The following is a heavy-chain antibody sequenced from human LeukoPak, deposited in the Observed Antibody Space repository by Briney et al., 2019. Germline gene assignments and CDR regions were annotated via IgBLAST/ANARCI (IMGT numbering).Heavy chain of an antibody. J-gene: IGHJ4*02. CDR1: GFTFSSYA. D-gene: IGHD3-22*01. V-gene: IGHV3-23*01. Sequence: PGGSLRLSCAASGFTFSSYAMSWVRQAPGKGLEWVSAISGSGGSTYYADSVKGRFTISRDNSKNTLYLQMNSLRAEDTAVYYCAKALIYYDSSGYRNQPFDYWGQGTLVTVSS. CDR2: ISGSGGST. CDR3: AKALIYYDSSGYRNQPFDY.